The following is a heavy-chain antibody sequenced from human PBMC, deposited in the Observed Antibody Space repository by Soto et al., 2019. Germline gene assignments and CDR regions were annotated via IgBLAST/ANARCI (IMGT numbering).Heavy chain of an antibody. D-gene: IGHD6-19*01. Sequence: ASVKVSCKASGYTFTSYGISWVRQAPGQGLEWMGWISAYNGNTNYAQKLQGRVTMTTDTSTSTAYMELRSLRSDDTAVYYCARAPSVSSGWLHPSDYWGQGTLVTVSS. CDR3: ARAPSVSSGWLHPSDY. J-gene: IGHJ4*02. CDR2: ISAYNGNT. V-gene: IGHV1-18*01. CDR1: GYTFTSYG.